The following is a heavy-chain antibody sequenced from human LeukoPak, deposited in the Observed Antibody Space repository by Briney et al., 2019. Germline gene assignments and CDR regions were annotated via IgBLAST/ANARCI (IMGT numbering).Heavy chain of an antibody. CDR3: ARDYDGTYHNFDH. CDR1: GFTFSSYR. V-gene: IGHV3-21*01. Sequence: GGSLRLSCTASGFTFSSYRMNWVRQAPGKGLEWVSTIYSGADHIYYADSVQGRFTISRDDARSSLYLQMNSLRAEDTAVYYCARDYDGTYHNFDHWGQGTRVTVSS. D-gene: IGHD1-26*01. CDR2: IYSGADHI. J-gene: IGHJ4*02.